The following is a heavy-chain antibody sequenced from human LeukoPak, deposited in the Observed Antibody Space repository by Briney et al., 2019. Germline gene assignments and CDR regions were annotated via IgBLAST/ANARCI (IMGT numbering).Heavy chain of an antibody. CDR3: ARDGGYSYGFYYYGMDV. D-gene: IGHD5-18*01. CDR2: IYSGGST. V-gene: IGHV3-66*01. CDR1: GFTFSSYG. J-gene: IGHJ6*02. Sequence: GGSLRLSCAASGFTFSSYGMHWVRQAPGKGLEWVSVIYSGGSTYYADSVKGRFTISRDNSKNTLYLQMNSLRAEDTAVYYCARDGGYSYGFYYYGMDVWGQGTTVTVSS.